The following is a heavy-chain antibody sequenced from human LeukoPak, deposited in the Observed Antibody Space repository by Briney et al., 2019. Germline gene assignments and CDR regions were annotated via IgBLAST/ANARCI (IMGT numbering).Heavy chain of an antibody. J-gene: IGHJ5*02. Sequence: PGGSLRLSCAASGFTFSSYAMSWVRQAPGKGLEWVSAISGSGDNTYYADSVKGRFTISRDNSKNTLYLQMNGLRAEDTAVYYCAKRSSSYQGNWFDPWGQGTVVTVSS. V-gene: IGHV3-23*01. CDR2: ISGSGDNT. D-gene: IGHD6-13*01. CDR1: GFTFSSYA. CDR3: AKRSSSYQGNWFDP.